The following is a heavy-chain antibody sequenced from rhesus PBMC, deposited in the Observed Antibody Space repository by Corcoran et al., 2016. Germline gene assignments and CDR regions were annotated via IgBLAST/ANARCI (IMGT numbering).Heavy chain of an antibody. CDR1: GYTFTDYY. CDR2: VNPEDCNA. CDR3: ATVLLDYNSLDV. V-gene: IGHV1-111*02. Sequence: EVQLVQSGAEVKKPGASVKISCKASGYTFTDYYLHWGRKAPGKGLEWMGLVNPEDCNAIPAQTFQDRVTITSDTSTDTAYMELSSLRSEDTAVYYCATVLLDYNSLDVWGRGVLVTVSS. J-gene: IGHJ5-2*02. D-gene: IGHD2-2*01.